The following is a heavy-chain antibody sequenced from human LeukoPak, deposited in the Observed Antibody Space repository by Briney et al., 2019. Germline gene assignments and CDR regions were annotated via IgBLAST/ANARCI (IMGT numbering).Heavy chain of an antibody. V-gene: IGHV3-30-3*01. J-gene: IGHJ3*02. D-gene: IGHD3-10*01. CDR3: ARERQDTIVHSGAFDI. CDR2: IPSDGSQT. CDR1: GFTFSSYF. Sequence: GRSLRLSCAASGFTFSSYFMHWVRQAPGKGLEWVAVIPSDGSQTFYVESVKGRFSISRDNSKNTLYLQMNSLRAEDTAVYFCARERQDTIVHSGAFDIWGQGTMVIVSS.